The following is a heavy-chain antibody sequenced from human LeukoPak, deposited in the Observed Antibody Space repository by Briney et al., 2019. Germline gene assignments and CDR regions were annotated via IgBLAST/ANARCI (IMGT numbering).Heavy chain of an antibody. J-gene: IGHJ4*02. CDR2: ISYDGSNK. D-gene: IGHD1-26*01. CDR1: GFTFSSYA. Sequence: GGSLRLSCAASGFTFSSYAMHWVRQAPGKGLEWVAVISYDGSNKYYADSVKGRFTISRDNSKNTLYLQMNSLRGEDTAVYYCARSGRRELPRTHFDYWGQGTLVTVSS. V-gene: IGHV3-30*04. CDR3: ARSGRRELPRTHFDY.